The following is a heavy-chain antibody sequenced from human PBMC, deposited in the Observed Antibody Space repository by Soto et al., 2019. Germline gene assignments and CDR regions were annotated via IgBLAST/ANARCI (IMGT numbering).Heavy chain of an antibody. CDR3: AFGAGGGFDY. V-gene: IGHV3-30-3*01. CDR1: GFTFSSCA. CDR2: ISYNGGTK. D-gene: IGHD3-16*01. Sequence: PGGSLGISCAASGFTFSSCAIVWVRQAPGKGLEWMSLISYNGGTKLYADSVKGRFSVSRDNSNNTLFLQMDSLRVEDTAVYYCAFGAGGGFDYWGQGTLVTVSS. J-gene: IGHJ4*02.